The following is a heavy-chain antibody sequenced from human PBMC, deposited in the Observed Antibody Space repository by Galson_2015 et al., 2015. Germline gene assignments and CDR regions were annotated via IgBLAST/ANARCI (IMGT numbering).Heavy chain of an antibody. D-gene: IGHD2-15*01. Sequence: SGAEVKQPGESLQISCKGSGYRFTTYWIGWVRQMPGKGLEWMGIIYPGDSDTRYSPSFQGQVTISADKSITTAYLQWSSLKASDTAMYFCARLLRYCSGGSCYYTRFDYWGQGTLVTVSS. CDR1: GYRFTTYW. J-gene: IGHJ4*02. CDR3: ARLLRYCSGGSCYYTRFDY. CDR2: IYPGDSDT. V-gene: IGHV5-51*01.